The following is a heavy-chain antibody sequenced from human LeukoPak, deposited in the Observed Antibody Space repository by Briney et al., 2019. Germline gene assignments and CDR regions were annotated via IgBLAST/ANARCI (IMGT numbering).Heavy chain of an antibody. CDR1: GFTFSSYG. J-gene: IGHJ6*03. CDR2: IRFDGSNK. Sequence: PGGSLRLSCAASGFTFSSYGMHWVRQAPGKGLEWVAFIRFDGSNKYYADSVKRRFTISRDNSKNTLYLQMNSLRAEDTAVYYCAKDSPNWNYFAYMDVWGKGTTVTVSS. V-gene: IGHV3-30*02. CDR3: AKDSPNWNYFAYMDV. D-gene: IGHD1-20*01.